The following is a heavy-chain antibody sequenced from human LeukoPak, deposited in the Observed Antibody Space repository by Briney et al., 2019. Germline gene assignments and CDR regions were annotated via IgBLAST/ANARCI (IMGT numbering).Heavy chain of an antibody. CDR2: IYYSGST. J-gene: IGHJ5*02. CDR3: ARTPFLYQLPLSNWFDP. Sequence: SEALSLTCTVSGGSISSGGYYWSWIRQHPGKGLEWIGYIYYSGSTYYNPSLKSRVTISVDTSKNQFSLKLSSVTAADTAVYYCARTPFLYQLPLSNWFDPWGQGTLVTVSS. D-gene: IGHD2-2*01. V-gene: IGHV4-31*03. CDR1: GGSISSGGYY.